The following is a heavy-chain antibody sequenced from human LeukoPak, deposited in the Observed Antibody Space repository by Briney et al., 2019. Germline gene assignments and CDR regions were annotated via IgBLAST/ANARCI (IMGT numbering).Heavy chain of an antibody. J-gene: IGHJ3*02. Sequence: PGGSLRLSCAASGFTFSSYDMHWVRQATGKGLEWVSAIGTAGDTYYPGSVKGRFTISRENAKNSLYLQMNSLRAGDTAVYYCARVGDYDAFDIWGQGTMVTVSS. CDR2: IGTAGDT. V-gene: IGHV3-13*01. CDR3: ARVGDYDAFDI. D-gene: IGHD4-17*01. CDR1: GFTFSSYD.